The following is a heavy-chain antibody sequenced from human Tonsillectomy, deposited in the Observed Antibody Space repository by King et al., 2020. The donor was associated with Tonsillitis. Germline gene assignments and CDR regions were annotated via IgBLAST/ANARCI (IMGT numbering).Heavy chain of an antibody. CDR1: GLSFSSYE. J-gene: IGHJ6*03. CDR3: ATSSAEPSMNSYYMAV. D-gene: IGHD6-6*01. Sequence: VQLVESGGGLVQPGGSLRLSCAASGLSFSSYEMNWVRQAPGKGLEWVSSISGSVSSIYYADSVKGRFSISRDSAKKSLYQQMNSLRAEDTAIYYCATSSAEPSMNSYYMAVWGKGTTVTVSS. V-gene: IGHV3-48*03. CDR2: ISGSVSSI.